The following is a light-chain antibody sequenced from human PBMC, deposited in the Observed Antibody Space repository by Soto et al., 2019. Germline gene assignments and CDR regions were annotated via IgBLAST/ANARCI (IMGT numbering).Light chain of an antibody. CDR3: QHYAGSPLMA. CDR2: GAS. Sequence: DIVMTQSPDSLAVSLGERATINCKSSQSVLYSSNNKNYLAWYQQKPGQAPRLLIYGASSRASGFPDWFSGSGSGTDFTPSISRREPEAFPLYYCQHYAGSPLMAFGQGTRLEI. CDR1: QSVLYSSNNKNY. V-gene: IGKV4-1*01. J-gene: IGKJ5*01.